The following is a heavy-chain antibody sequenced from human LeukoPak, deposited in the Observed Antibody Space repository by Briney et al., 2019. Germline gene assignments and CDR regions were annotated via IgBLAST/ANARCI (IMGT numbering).Heavy chain of an antibody. V-gene: IGHV3-7*01. CDR1: RFIFSSYW. CDR3: ARGSNSACDY. CDR2: INQDGSGK. D-gene: IGHD4-23*01. Sequence: GGSLRLSCAASRFIFSSYWMNWVRQAPGKGLEWVANINQDGSGKYYVDSVKGRFTISRDNVKNTLFLQMNSLRAEDTAVYYCARGSNSACDYWGQGALVTVSS. J-gene: IGHJ4*02.